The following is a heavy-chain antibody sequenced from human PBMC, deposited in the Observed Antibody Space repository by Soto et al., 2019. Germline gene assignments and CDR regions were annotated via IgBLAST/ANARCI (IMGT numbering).Heavy chain of an antibody. CDR2: IYWEDDK. D-gene: IGHD4-17*01. V-gene: IGHV2-5*02. CDR3: AHAGDYDLLTFDH. J-gene: IGHJ4*02. CDR1: GFSPTTYDMG. Sequence: QITLKESCPTMLRPAQTLTLTSAFSGFSPTTYDMGVAWIRQPQGKALEWLALIYWEDDKRYSPSLKDRLAISKDTSRNQVVLTITNMDPGDTATYFCAHAGDYDLLTFDHWGPGTLVTVSS.